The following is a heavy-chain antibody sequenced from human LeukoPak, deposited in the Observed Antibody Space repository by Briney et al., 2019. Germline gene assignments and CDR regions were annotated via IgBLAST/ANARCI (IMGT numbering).Heavy chain of an antibody. CDR3: ARGAPTRYFGQRLLWFGESGY. J-gene: IGHJ4*02. CDR2: ISYDGSNK. Sequence: GGSLRLSCAASGFTFSSYAMHWVRQAPGKGLEWVAVISYDGSNKYYADSVKGRFTISRDNSKNPLYLQMNSLRAEDTAVYYCARGAPTRYFGQRLLWFGESGYWGQGTLVTVSS. V-gene: IGHV3-30*04. D-gene: IGHD3-10*01. CDR1: GFTFSSYA.